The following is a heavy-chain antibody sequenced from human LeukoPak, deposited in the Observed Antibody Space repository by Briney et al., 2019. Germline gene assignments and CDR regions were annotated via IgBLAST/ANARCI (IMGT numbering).Heavy chain of an antibody. Sequence: GASVKVSCKASGYTFTAYDIHWVGRAPGQGLEWMGWINPNSGGTNYAQKFQGRVTMTRDTSISTVYMELSRLRSDDTAVCYCASDGRDGYNLVHYWGQGTLVTVSS. CDR2: INPNSGGT. J-gene: IGHJ4*02. CDR3: ASDGRDGYNLVHY. CDR1: GYTFTAYD. V-gene: IGHV1-2*02. D-gene: IGHD5-24*01.